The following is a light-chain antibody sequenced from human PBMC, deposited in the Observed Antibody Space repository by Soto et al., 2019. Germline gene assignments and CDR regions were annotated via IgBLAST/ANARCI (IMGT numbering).Light chain of an antibody. J-gene: IGKJ2*01. CDR3: QQLSNWPLYT. V-gene: IGKV3-11*01. Sequence: EIVLTQSPATLSLSPGERATLSCRASQSVSSYLAWYQQKPGQAPRLLIYDASNRATGIPARFSGSGSGTDFTLTISRLEPEDLAVYYCQQLSNWPLYTFGQGTKLEIK. CDR1: QSVSSY. CDR2: DAS.